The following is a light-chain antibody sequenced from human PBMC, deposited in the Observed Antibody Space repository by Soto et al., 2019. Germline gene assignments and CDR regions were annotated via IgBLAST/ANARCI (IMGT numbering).Light chain of an antibody. CDR1: QSVSSGY. J-gene: IGKJ4*01. CDR2: GAS. V-gene: IGKV3-20*01. CDR3: QQYDSSPST. Sequence: EIVLTQSPGTLSLSPGEGATLSCRASQSVSSGYLAWYQQKPGQPPRLLIYGASSRATGIPDRFSGSGSGTDFTLTISGLEPEDFAVYFCQQYDSSPSTFGGGTKVDIK.